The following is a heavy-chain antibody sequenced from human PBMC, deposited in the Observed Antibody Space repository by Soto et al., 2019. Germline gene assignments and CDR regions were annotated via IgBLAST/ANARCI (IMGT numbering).Heavy chain of an antibody. CDR2: IYPGDSET. V-gene: IGHV5-51*01. CDR3: ARSPRSSPYFDY. CDR1: GYTFSNFW. D-gene: IGHD6-13*01. J-gene: IGHJ4*01. Sequence: GESLKISCQCSGYTFSNFWIAWVRQLPGKGLEYMGIIYPGDSETWYSPSFHGEVTISADRSIGTAYLQWSSLEASDSAFYFCARSPRSSPYFDYWGHGTLVTVSS.